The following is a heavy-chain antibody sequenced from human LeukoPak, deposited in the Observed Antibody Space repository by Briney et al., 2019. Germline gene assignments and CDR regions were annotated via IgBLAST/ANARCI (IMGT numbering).Heavy chain of an antibody. V-gene: IGHV4-61*08. Sequence: SETLSLTCTVSGGSVSSSGYYWSWIRQPPGKGLEWIAYIYYSGSTNYNPSLKSRVTISVDTSKNQFSLKMRSVTAADTAVYYCARDPYGMDGWGKGTTVTASS. CDR3: ARDPYGMDG. CDR1: GGSVSSSGYY. J-gene: IGHJ6*04. CDR2: IYYSGST.